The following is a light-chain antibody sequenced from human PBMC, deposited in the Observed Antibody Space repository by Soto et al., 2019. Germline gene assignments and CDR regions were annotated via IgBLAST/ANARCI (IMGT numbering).Light chain of an antibody. Sequence: DIQMTQSPSTLSASVGDRVTITCRASQDINTWLAWYQQKPGKAPKVVIYRTSILENGVPSRFSGSGSGTDFTLTISSLQPDDFATYHCQQYNTYPWTFGQGTKVEIK. CDR1: QDINTW. CDR3: QQYNTYPWT. V-gene: IGKV1-5*03. J-gene: IGKJ1*01. CDR2: RTS.